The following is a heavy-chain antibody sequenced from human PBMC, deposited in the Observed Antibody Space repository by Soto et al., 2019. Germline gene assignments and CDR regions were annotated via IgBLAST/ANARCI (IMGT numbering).Heavy chain of an antibody. J-gene: IGHJ5*02. CDR1: GYIFTTYW. CDR3: ARLLLSRVDFDP. CDR2: IDPSDSYT. D-gene: IGHD3-16*02. V-gene: IGHV5-10-1*01. Sequence: GESLKISCKGSGYIFTTYWISWVRQMPGKGLEWMGRIDPSDSYTNYSPSFQGHVTISSDKSISTAYLQWSSLKASDTAMYYCARLLLSRVDFDPWGQGTLVTVSS.